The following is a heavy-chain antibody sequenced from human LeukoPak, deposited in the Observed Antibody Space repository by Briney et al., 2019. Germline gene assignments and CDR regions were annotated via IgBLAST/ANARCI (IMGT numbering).Heavy chain of an antibody. V-gene: IGHV1-2*02. CDR2: INPNSGGT. J-gene: IGHJ6*02. Sequence: ASVKVSCKASGYTFTGYYMHWVRQAPGQGLEWMGWINPNSGGTNYAQKFQGRVTMTRDTSISTAYMELSRLRSDDTAVYYCASPAAGNPYYYYGMDVWGQGTTVTVSS. CDR3: ASPAAGNPYYYYGMDV. D-gene: IGHD6-13*01. CDR1: GYTFTGYY.